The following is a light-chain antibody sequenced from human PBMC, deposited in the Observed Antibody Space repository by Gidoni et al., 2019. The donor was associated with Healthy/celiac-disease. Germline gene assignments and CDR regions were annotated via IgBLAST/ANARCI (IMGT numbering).Light chain of an antibody. J-gene: IGKJ3*01. V-gene: IGKV1-39*01. CDR2: AAS. CDR3: QQSYSTQST. CDR1: QSISSY. Sequence: DIQKTQSPSSLSASVGDRVTITCRASQSISSYLNWYQQKPGKAPKLLIYAASSLQSGVPSRFSGSGSGTDFTLTISSLQPEDFATYYCQQSYSTQSTFGPGTKVDIK.